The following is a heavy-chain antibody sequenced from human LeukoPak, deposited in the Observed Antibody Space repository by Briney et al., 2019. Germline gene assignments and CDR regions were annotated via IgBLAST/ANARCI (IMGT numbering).Heavy chain of an antibody. CDR1: GGSISSGSYY. J-gene: IGHJ6*03. CDR3: ARETSQKGAHYMDV. V-gene: IGHV4-61*02. D-gene: IGHD3-16*01. CDR2: IYTSGST. Sequence: SETLSLTCTVSGGSISSGSYYWSWIRQPAGKGLEWIGRIYTSGSTNYNPSLKSRLTISVDTSKNQFSLKLSSVTAADTAVYYCARETSQKGAHYMDVWGKGTTVTISS.